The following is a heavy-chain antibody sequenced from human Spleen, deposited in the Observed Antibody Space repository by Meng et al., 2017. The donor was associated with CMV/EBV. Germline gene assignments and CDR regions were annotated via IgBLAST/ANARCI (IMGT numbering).Heavy chain of an antibody. CDR1: GYSFTTYW. CDR3: ARLRYSSGWNWFDP. V-gene: IGHV5-51*01. Sequence: SGYSFTTYWIGWVRQMPGKGLEWMGIIYPGDSDTRYSPSFQGQVTISADKSISTAYLQWSSLKASDTAMYYCARLRYSSGWNWFDPWGQGTLVTVSS. D-gene: IGHD6-19*01. J-gene: IGHJ5*02. CDR2: IYPGDSDT.